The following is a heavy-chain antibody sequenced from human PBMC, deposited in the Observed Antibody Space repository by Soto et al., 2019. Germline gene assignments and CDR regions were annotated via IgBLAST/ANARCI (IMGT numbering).Heavy chain of an antibody. CDR1: GFTFSSYS. CDR2: ISSSSSTI. Sequence: EVQLVESGGGLVQPGGSLRLSCAASGFTFSSYSMNWVRQAPGKGLEWVSYISSSSSTIYYADSVKGRFTISRDNAKNSLFLQMNSLRDEDTAVYYCARGLRLFSKVRGVIIGGGHVWGQGTTVTVSS. V-gene: IGHV3-48*02. D-gene: IGHD3-10*01. J-gene: IGHJ6*02. CDR3: ARGLRLFSKVRGVIIGGGHV.